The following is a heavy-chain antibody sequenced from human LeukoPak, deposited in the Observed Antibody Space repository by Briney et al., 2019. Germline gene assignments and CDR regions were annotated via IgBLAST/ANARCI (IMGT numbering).Heavy chain of an antibody. CDR2: IYHSGST. Sequence: PSETPSLTCAVSGGSISSSNWWSWVRQPPGKGLEWIGEIYHSGSTNYNPSLKSRVTISVDKSKNQFSLKLSSVTAADTAVYYCASLPNYYDSSGYYPFDYWGQGTLVTVSS. V-gene: IGHV4-4*02. CDR1: GGSISSSNW. J-gene: IGHJ4*02. CDR3: ASLPNYYDSSGYYPFDY. D-gene: IGHD3-22*01.